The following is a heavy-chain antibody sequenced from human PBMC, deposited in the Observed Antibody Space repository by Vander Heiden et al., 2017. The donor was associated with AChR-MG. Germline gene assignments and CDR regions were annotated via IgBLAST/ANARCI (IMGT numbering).Heavy chain of an antibody. J-gene: IGHJ4*02. V-gene: IGHV3-23*01. D-gene: IGHD6-19*01. Sequence: EVQLLESGGGLVQPGGSLRLSCAASGFTFSSYAMGWVRQAPGKGLEWVSAISGSGGSTYYADSVKGRFTISRDNSKNTLYLQMNSLRAEDTAVYYCARPYSSGWLERDYWGQGTLVTVSS. CDR1: GFTFSSYA. CDR3: ARPYSSGWLERDY. CDR2: ISGSGGST.